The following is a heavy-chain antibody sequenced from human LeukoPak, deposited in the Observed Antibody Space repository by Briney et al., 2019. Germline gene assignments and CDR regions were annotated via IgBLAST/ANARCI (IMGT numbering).Heavy chain of an antibody. CDR3: ASSIAAAGRTFDY. Sequence: GSSVKVSCKASGGTFSSYAISWVRQAPGQGLEWMGVIIPIFGTANYAQKFQGRVTITTDESTSTAYMELSRLRSEDTAVYYCASSIAAAGRTFDYWGQGTLVTVSP. CDR1: GGTFSSYA. V-gene: IGHV1-69*05. D-gene: IGHD6-13*01. J-gene: IGHJ4*02. CDR2: IIPIFGTA.